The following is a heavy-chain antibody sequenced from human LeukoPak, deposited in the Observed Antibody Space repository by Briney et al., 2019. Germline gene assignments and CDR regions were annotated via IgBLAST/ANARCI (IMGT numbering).Heavy chain of an antibody. CDR2: INHSGST. D-gene: IGHD3-9*01. V-gene: IGHV4-34*01. CDR3: ASLTEETAYDILTA. CDR1: GGSFSGYY. J-gene: IGHJ5*02. Sequence: SETLSLTCAVYGGSFSGYYWSWIRQPPGKGLEWIGEINHSGSTNYNPSLKSRVTISVDTSKNQFSLKLSSVTAADTAVYYCASLTEETAYDILTAWGQGTLVTVSS.